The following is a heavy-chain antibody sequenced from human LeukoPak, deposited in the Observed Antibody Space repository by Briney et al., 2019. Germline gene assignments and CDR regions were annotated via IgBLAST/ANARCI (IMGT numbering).Heavy chain of an antibody. J-gene: IGHJ4*02. V-gene: IGHV1-8*01. D-gene: IGHD6-13*01. CDR3: ARGGFRRLAAAGV. CDR2: MNPNSGNT. CDR1: GYTFTSYD. Sequence: ASVKVSCKASGYTFTSYDINWVRQATGQGREGMGWMNPNSGNTGYAQKFQGRVTMTRNTSISTAYMELSSLRSEDKAVYYWARGGFRRLAAAGVWGQGTLVTVSS.